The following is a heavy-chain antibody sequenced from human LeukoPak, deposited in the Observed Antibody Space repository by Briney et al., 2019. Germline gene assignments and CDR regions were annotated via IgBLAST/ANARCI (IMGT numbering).Heavy chain of an antibody. CDR2: IYYSGST. J-gene: IGHJ4*02. CDR3: ARSSTTTHSSSWYFGFDY. D-gene: IGHD6-13*01. Sequence: SETLSLTCTVSGGSISSGGYYRSWIRQHPGKGLEWIGYIYYSGSTYYNPSLKSRVTISVDTSKNQFSLKLSSVTAADTAVYYCARSSTTTHSSSWYFGFDYWGQGTLVTVSS. V-gene: IGHV4-31*03. CDR1: GGSISSGGYY.